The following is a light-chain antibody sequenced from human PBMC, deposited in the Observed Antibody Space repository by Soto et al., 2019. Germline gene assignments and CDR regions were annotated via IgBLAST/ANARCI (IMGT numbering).Light chain of an antibody. J-gene: IGKJ5*01. CDR3: QQYNNWPPIT. CDR2: GAS. Sequence: EVVMTQSPDTLSVSPGDTVTLSCRASQSVRSKLAWYQQKPGQAPRLFIYGASTRATGIPARFSGSGSGTECTLTISSLQSEDFAIYYCQQYNNWPPITFGQGTRLEIK. CDR1: QSVRSK. V-gene: IGKV3-15*01.